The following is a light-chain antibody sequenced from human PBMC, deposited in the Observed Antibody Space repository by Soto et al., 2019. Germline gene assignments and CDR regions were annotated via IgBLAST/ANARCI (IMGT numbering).Light chain of an antibody. Sequence: DIVMTQSPDSLAVSLGERATINCKSSQNILYGSDNKNYLAWYQQKPGQPPKLLIYWASTREFGVPDRFSGSWSGTDFTLTISGLQAEDVAVYYCQQYYSTPYTFGQGTKLEIK. CDR1: QNILYGSDNKNY. CDR2: WAS. V-gene: IGKV4-1*01. J-gene: IGKJ2*01. CDR3: QQYYSTPYT.